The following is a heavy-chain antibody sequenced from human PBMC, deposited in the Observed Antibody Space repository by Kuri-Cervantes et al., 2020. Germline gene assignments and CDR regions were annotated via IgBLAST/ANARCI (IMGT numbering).Heavy chain of an antibody. D-gene: IGHD5-24*01. J-gene: IGHJ4*02. CDR2: INPNSGGT. Sequence: ASVKVSCKASGYTFTGYYMHWVRQAPGQGLEWMGWINPNSGGTNYAQKFQGRVTMTRDTSISTAYMELSRLRSDDTAVYYCARSRDGYNRFLDYWGQGTLVTDSS. CDR3: ARSRDGYNRFLDY. V-gene: IGHV1-2*02. CDR1: GYTFTGYY.